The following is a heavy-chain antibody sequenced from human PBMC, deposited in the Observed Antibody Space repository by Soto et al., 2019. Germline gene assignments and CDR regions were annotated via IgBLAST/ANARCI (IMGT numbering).Heavy chain of an antibody. D-gene: IGHD3-22*01. CDR3: ARGTNYYDSSGYYNWYFDL. V-gene: IGHV1-18*01. CDR2: ISAYNGNT. CDR1: GYTFTSYG. J-gene: IGHJ2*01. Sequence: QVPLVQSGAEVKKPGASVKVSCKASGYTFTSYGISWVRQAPGQGLEWMGWISAYNGNTNYAQKLQGRVTMTTDTSTSTAYMELRSLRSDDTAVYYCARGTNYYDSSGYYNWYFDLWGRGTLVTVSS.